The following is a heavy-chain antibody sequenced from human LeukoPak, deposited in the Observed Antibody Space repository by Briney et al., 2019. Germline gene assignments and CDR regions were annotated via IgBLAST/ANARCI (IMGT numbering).Heavy chain of an antibody. V-gene: IGHV3-30*04. CDR1: GFTLSSYG. D-gene: IGHD3-16*01. J-gene: IGHJ6*03. CDR3: ARGGSAQKSPLYYYYYMDV. Sequence: GGSLRLSCAASGFTLSSYGIHWVRQAPGKGLEWVAIAAYDGVNKDYADSVKGRFTISRDNSKNTLYLQMNSLTAEDTAVYYCARGGSAQKSPLYYYYYMDVWGKGTTVTVSS. CDR2: AAYDGVNK.